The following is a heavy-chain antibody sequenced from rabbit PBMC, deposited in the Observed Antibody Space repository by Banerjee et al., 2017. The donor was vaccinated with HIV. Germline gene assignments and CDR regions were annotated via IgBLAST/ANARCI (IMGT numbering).Heavy chain of an antibody. CDR1: GFDFSSNV. V-gene: IGHV1S45*01. J-gene: IGHJ4*01. CDR3: ARDLAGVIGWNFNL. CDR2: IYGGSSGST. Sequence: QEQLVESGGGLVQPEGSLTLTCKASGFDFSSNVMCWVRQAPGKRPEWIACIYGGSSGSTYYASWAKGRFTISKTSSTTVTLQMTSLTAADTATYFCARDLAGVIGWNFNLWGPGTLVTVS. D-gene: IGHD4-1*01.